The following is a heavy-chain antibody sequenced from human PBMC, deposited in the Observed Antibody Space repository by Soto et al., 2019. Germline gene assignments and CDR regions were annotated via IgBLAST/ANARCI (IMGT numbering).Heavy chain of an antibody. CDR2: IYYSGST. CDR1: GGSISSDIYY. CDR3: ARGDFGEFFFDY. D-gene: IGHD3-10*01. J-gene: IGHJ4*02. Sequence: QVQLQESGPGLVKPSQTLSLTCTVSGGSISSDIYYWNWIRQHPGKGLEWLGYIYYSGSTYYNPYLKSRVTISVDTSKNQFSLKLSSVTAADTAVYYCARGDFGEFFFDYWGQGTLVTVSS. V-gene: IGHV4-31*03.